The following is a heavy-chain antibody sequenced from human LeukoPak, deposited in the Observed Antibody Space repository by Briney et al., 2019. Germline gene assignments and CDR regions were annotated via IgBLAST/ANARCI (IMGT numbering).Heavy chain of an antibody. D-gene: IGHD6-13*01. CDR1: GFTFSNSA. J-gene: IGHJ4*02. CDR2: IIVGSGRT. V-gene: IGHV1-58*02. CDR3: ARTIAAAGTLDY. Sequence: SVKVSCKASGFTFSNSAIQWVRQARGQRLEWIGWIIVGSGRTHYAQNLQERLTITRDMSTNTAYMELSSLRSEDTAVYYCARTIAAAGTLDYWGQGTLVTVSS.